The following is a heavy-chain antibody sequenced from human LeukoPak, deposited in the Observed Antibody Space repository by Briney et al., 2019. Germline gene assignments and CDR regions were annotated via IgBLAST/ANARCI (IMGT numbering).Heavy chain of an antibody. Sequence: SETLSLTCSVSGGSISSFYWSWIRPPPGKGLEWIGNLYYSGSTNYHPSLKSRVSISVDTSKNQFSLKLSSVTAADTAVYYCAREKETGTPDAFDIWGQGTMVTVSS. D-gene: IGHD1-1*01. CDR1: GGSISSFY. CDR2: LYYSGST. CDR3: AREKETGTPDAFDI. J-gene: IGHJ3*02. V-gene: IGHV4-59*01.